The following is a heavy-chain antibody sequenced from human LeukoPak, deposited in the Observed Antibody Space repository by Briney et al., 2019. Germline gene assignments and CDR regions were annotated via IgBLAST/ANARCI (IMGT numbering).Heavy chain of an antibody. Sequence: GASVKVSCKASVYTFTSYDINRVRQATGQGLEWMGWMNPNSGNTGYAQKFQGRVTMTRNTSISTAYMELSSLRSEDTAVYYCARALRLAAGTGYYYYYMDVWGKGTTVTVSS. D-gene: IGHD6-13*01. CDR1: VYTFTSYD. V-gene: IGHV1-8*01. CDR3: ARALRLAAGTGYYYYYMDV. J-gene: IGHJ6*03. CDR2: MNPNSGNT.